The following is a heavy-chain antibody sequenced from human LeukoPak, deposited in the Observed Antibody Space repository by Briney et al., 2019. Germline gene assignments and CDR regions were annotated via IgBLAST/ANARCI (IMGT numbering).Heavy chain of an antibody. J-gene: IGHJ6*03. Sequence: SETLSLTCTVSGGSISSSSYYWGWIRQPPGKGLEWIGSIYYSGSTYYNPSLKSRVTISVDTSKNQFSLKLSSVTAADTAVYYCARVYGSGSFSSHYYYYYMDVWGKGTTVTISS. D-gene: IGHD3-10*01. V-gene: IGHV4-39*07. CDR2: IYYSGST. CDR3: ARVYGSGSFSSHYYYYYMDV. CDR1: GGSISSSSYY.